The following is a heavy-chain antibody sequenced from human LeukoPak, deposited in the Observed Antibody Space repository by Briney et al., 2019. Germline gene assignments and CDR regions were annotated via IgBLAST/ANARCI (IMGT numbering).Heavy chain of an antibody. V-gene: IGHV4-34*01. J-gene: IGHJ6*04. CDR3: ARKGRRYQLPPYYYYGMDV. CDR1: GGSFSGYY. CDR2: INHSGST. D-gene: IGHD2-2*01. Sequence: SETLSLTCAVYGGSFSGYYWSWIRQPPGKGLEWIGEINHSGSTNYNPSLKGRVTISVDTSKNQFSLKLSSVTAADTAVYYCARKGRRYQLPPYYYYGMDVWGKGTTVTVSS.